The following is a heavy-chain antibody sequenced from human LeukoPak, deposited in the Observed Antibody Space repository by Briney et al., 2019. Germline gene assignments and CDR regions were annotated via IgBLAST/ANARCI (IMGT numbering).Heavy chain of an antibody. CDR1: GFMFSTYS. D-gene: IGHD3-9*01. Sequence: PGGSLRLSCAASGFMFSTYSMNWVRQAPGKGLEWVSYISSSSGTIYYADSVKGRFTISRDDAKNSLYLQMNSLRAEDAAVYYCARVASGYDLLTAYPDAKHDYWGQGTLVTVSS. CDR2: ISSSSGTI. J-gene: IGHJ4*02. V-gene: IGHV3-48*01. CDR3: ARVASGYDLLTAYPDAKHDY.